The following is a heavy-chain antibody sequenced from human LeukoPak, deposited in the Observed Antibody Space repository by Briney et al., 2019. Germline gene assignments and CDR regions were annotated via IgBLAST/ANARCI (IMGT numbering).Heavy chain of an antibody. CDR3: ARLGGFWSGYYLTVFDY. D-gene: IGHD3-3*01. J-gene: IGHJ4*02. V-gene: IGHV5-51*01. CDR2: IYPGDSDT. CDR1: GYSFTSYW. Sequence: RGESLKISCKGSGYSFTSYWIGWVRQMPGKGLEWMGIIYPGDSDTRYRPSFQGQVTISADKSISTAYLQWRSLKASDTDMYYCARLGGFWSGYYLTVFDYWGQGTLVTVSS.